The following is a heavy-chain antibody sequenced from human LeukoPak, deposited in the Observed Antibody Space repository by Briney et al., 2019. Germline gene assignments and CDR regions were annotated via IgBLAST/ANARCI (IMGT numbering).Heavy chain of an antibody. CDR3: ARGVNSGWGFDY. Sequence: GSLRLSCAVCGGSFSGYYWSWIRQPPGKGLEWIGEINHSGSTNYNPSLKSRVTISVDTSKNQFSLKLCSVTAADTAVYYCARGVNSGWGFDYWGQGTLVTVSS. D-gene: IGHD6-19*01. CDR1: GGSFSGYY. J-gene: IGHJ4*02. CDR2: INHSGST. V-gene: IGHV4-34*01.